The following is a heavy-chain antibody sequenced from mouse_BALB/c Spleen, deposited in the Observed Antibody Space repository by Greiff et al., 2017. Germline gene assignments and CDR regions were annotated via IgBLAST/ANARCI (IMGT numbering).Heavy chain of an antibody. Sequence: EVKLMESGGGLVKPGGSLKLSCAASGFTFSSYAMSWVRQTPEKRLEWVASISSGGSTYYPDSVKGRFTISRDNARNILYLQMSSLRSEDTAMYYCARVWGTPWYFDVWGAGTTVTVSS. D-gene: IGHD1-1*02. CDR1: GFTFSSYA. CDR2: ISSGGST. J-gene: IGHJ1*01. CDR3: ARVWGTPWYFDV. V-gene: IGHV5-6-5*01.